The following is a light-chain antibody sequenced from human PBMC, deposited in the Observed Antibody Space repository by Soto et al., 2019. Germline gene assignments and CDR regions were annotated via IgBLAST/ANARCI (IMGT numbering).Light chain of an antibody. CDR2: KAS. CDR1: QTISSW. V-gene: IGKV1-5*03. CDR3: QQYHNLRT. J-gene: IGKJ1*01. Sequence: DIQMTQSPSTLSGSVGDRVTITCRASQTISSWLAWYQQKPGKAPKLLIYKASTLKSGVPSRFSGSGSGTDFTLTISGLQPDDFATYYCQQYHNLRTFGQGTKVDIK.